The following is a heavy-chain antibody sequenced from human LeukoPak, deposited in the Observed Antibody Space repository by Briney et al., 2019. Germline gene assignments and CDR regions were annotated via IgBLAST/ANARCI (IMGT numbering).Heavy chain of an antibody. Sequence: GASVKVSCKASGYTFTSYDINWVRQATGQGLEWMGWMNPNSGNTGYAQKFQGRVTMTRSTSISTAYMELSSLRSEDTAVYYCARGSRYEWELQPYAFDIWGQGTMVTVSS. D-gene: IGHD1-26*01. J-gene: IGHJ3*02. CDR3: ARGSRYEWELQPYAFDI. CDR2: MNPNSGNT. CDR1: GYTFTSYD. V-gene: IGHV1-8*01.